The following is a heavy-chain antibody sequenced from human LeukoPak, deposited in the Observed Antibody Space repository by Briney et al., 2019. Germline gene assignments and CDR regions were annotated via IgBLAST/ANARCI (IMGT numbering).Heavy chain of an antibody. D-gene: IGHD6-13*01. CDR2: INAGNGNT. CDR1: GYTFTDYG. CDR3: ARDQGYSSSRYPDY. Sequence: ASVKVSCKASGYTFTDYGVSWVRQAPGQRLEWMGWINAGNGNTEYSQKFQGRVTITRDTSASTAYMELSSLRSEDTAVYYCARDQGYSSSRYPDYWGQGTLVTVSS. V-gene: IGHV1-3*01. J-gene: IGHJ4*02.